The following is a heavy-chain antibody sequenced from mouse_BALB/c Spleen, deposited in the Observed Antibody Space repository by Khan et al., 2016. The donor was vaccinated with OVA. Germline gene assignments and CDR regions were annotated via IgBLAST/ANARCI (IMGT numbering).Heavy chain of an antibody. Sequence: EVELVESGGDSVKPGGSLKLSCAVSGFTFSTYAMSWVRQTPEKRLEWVVSISSGGSTYCPDSVKGRFTISSDNDRNIVYLQMTSLRSEDMAMYYCAREAYKYDEYYFDYWGQGTTLTVSS. J-gene: IGHJ2*01. V-gene: IGHV5-6-5*01. CDR1: GFTFSTYA. CDR2: ISSGGST. D-gene: IGHD2-14*01. CDR3: AREAYKYDEYYFDY.